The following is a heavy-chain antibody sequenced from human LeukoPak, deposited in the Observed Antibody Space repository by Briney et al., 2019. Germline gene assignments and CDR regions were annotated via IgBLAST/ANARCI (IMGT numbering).Heavy chain of an antibody. Sequence: SETLSLTCTVSGGSISSSGYYWGWIRQTPGKGLEWIGSIYYGGSPYYNPSLKSRVTISIDTSKNQFSLNLNSVTAADTAVYYCAWKYYYDSSGYFYVDQWGQGILVTVSS. J-gene: IGHJ4*02. D-gene: IGHD3-22*01. CDR1: GGSISSSGYY. CDR2: IYYGGSP. V-gene: IGHV4-39*07. CDR3: AWKYYYDSSGYFYVDQ.